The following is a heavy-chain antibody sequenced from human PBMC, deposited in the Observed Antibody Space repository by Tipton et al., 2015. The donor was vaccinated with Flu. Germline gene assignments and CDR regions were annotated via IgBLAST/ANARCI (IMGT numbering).Heavy chain of an antibody. CDR3: VRDDGGNYFSVGYY. J-gene: IGHJ4*02. CDR2: INQDGSEA. Sequence: SLRLSCAASGFSFNDYWMSRVRQAPGKGLEWVANINQDGSEAYYVDSVKGRFTISRDNAKNSLYLQMNSLRAEDTAVYYCVRDDGGNYFSVGYYWGQGTLVTVSS. CDR1: GFSFNDYW. D-gene: IGHD4/OR15-4a*01. V-gene: IGHV3-7*01.